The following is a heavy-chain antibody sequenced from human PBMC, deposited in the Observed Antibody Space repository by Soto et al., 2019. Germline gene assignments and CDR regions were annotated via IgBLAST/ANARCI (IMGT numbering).Heavy chain of an antibody. V-gene: IGHV3-23*01. CDR2: ICGSGRNT. J-gene: IGHJ4*02. Sequence: GGSLRLSCASSGFSFNTYAMSWVRQAPGKGLEWVSAICGSGRNTYYADSVKGRFTISRDNSKNTLYLQMNSLRAEDTAVYYCARDDVPGYWGQGTLVTVSS. CDR3: ARDDVPGY. CDR1: GFSFNTYA.